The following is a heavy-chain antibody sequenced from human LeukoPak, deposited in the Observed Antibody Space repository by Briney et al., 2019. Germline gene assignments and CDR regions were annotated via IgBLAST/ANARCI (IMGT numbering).Heavy chain of an antibody. J-gene: IGHJ4*02. Sequence: PGRSLRLSCAASGFTFSSYGMNWVRQAPGKGLEWVAVISYDGSNKYYADSVKGRFTISRDNSKNTLYLQMNSLRAEDTAVYYCARGTGTTAYFDYWGQGTLVTVSS. CDR1: GFTFSSYG. V-gene: IGHV3-30*03. D-gene: IGHD1-1*01. CDR2: ISYDGSNK. CDR3: ARGTGTTAYFDY.